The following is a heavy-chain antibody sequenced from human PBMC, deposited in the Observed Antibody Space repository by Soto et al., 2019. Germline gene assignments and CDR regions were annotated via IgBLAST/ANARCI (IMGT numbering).Heavy chain of an antibody. D-gene: IGHD3-22*01. CDR1: GFTFSSYG. Sequence: GGSLRLSCAASGFTFSSYGMRWVRQAPGKGLEWVAVIWYDGSNKYYADSVKGRFTISRDNSKNTLYLQMNSLRAEDTAVYYCARDPEYYYDSSERLGVSDYWGQGTLVTVSS. V-gene: IGHV3-33*01. J-gene: IGHJ4*02. CDR2: IWYDGSNK. CDR3: ARDPEYYYDSSERLGVSDY.